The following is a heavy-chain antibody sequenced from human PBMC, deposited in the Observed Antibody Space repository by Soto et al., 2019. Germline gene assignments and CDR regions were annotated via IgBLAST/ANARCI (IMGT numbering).Heavy chain of an antibody. V-gene: IGHV3-13*01. D-gene: IGHD1-26*01. J-gene: IGHJ4*02. Sequence: PGGSLRLSCAASGFSFSSYDMHWVRQATGKGLEWVSAIGTAGDTYYPGSVKGRFTISRENAKKSLYLQMNSLRAGDTAVYYCVKGGTYFSDFDYWGQGTQVTVSS. CDR1: GFSFSSYD. CDR3: VKGGTYFSDFDY. CDR2: IGTAGDT.